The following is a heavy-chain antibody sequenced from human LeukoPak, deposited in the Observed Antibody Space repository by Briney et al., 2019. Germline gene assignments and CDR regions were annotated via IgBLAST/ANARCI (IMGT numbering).Heavy chain of an antibody. Sequence: SEALSLTCTVSGGSISSYYWSWIRQPAGKGLEWIGRIYTSGSTNYNPSLKSRVTMSVATSKNQFSLKLSSVTAADTAVYYCARGDSSGHTSRGQKYYFDYWGQGTLVTVSS. J-gene: IGHJ4*02. D-gene: IGHD3-22*01. CDR1: GGSISSYY. CDR2: IYTSGST. V-gene: IGHV4-4*07. CDR3: ARGDSSGHTSRGQKYYFDY.